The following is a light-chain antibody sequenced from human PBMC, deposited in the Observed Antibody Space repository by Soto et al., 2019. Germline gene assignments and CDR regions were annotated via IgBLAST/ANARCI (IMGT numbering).Light chain of an antibody. CDR3: QQSYNTPIT. Sequence: DIQITQSPSSLSASLGDRVTITCRASRTIDNYLNWYQQKPGRAPELLVYGSSRLESGVPSRFTGGGSGTHFTITISGLKPEDFETYFGQQSYNTPITFGQGTRLEIK. J-gene: IGKJ5*01. V-gene: IGKV1-39*01. CDR2: GSS. CDR1: RTIDNY.